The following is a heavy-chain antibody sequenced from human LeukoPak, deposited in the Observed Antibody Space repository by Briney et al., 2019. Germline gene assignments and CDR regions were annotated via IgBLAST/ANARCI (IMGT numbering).Heavy chain of an antibody. D-gene: IGHD6-19*01. J-gene: IGHJ4*02. CDR2: IYYSGST. CDR1: GGSISSSSYY. V-gene: IGHV4-39*01. CDR3: ARQGSSGSEVDY. Sequence: PSETLSRTCTVSGGSISSSSYYWGWIRQPPGKGLEWIGSIYYSGSTYYNPSLKSRVTISVDTSKNQFSLKLSSVTAADTAVYYCARQGSSGSEVDYWGQGTLVTVSS.